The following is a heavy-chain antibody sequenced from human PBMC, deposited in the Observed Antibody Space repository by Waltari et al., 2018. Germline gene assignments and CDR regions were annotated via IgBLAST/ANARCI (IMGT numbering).Heavy chain of an antibody. Sequence: QVQLQQSGPGLVKPSQTLSLTCAISGDSVSSNSAAWNWIRQSPSRGLEWLGSTDYRSKWYNEYAVSVKSRRTINPDTSKNQYSLQLNSVTPEDTAVYYCARDPHTKGGYFDYWGQGTLVTVSA. D-gene: IGHD2-2*01. J-gene: IGHJ4*02. CDR1: GDSVSSNSAA. CDR2: TDYRSKWYN. CDR3: ARDPHTKGGYFDY. V-gene: IGHV6-1*01.